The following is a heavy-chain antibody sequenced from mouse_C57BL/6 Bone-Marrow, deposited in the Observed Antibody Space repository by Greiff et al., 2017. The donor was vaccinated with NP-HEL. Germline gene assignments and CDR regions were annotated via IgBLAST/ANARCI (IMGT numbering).Heavy chain of an antibody. CDR1: GFNIKDDY. CDR2: IDPENGDT. V-gene: IGHV14-4*01. CDR3: TTTYYGSTHYFGC. J-gene: IGHJ2*01. D-gene: IGHD1-1*01. Sequence: EVKVVESGAELVRPGASVKLSCTASGFNIKDDYMHWVKQRPEQGLEWIGWIDPENGDTEYASKFQGKATITADTSSNTAYLQLSSLTSEDTAVYYSTTTYYGSTHYFGCWGQGPTLT.